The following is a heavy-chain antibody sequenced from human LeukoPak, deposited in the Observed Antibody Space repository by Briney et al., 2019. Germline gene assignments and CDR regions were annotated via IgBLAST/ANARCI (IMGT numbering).Heavy chain of an antibody. V-gene: IGHV3-23*01. CDR3: AKVQDILTGYYFSIATYYFDY. Sequence: LSGGSLRLSGAASGFTFSSYAMSWVRQAPGKGLEWVSAISGSGGSTYYADSVKGRFTISRDNSKNTLYLQMNSLRAEDTAVYYCAKVQDILTGYYFSIATYYFDYWGQGTLVTVSS. CDR1: GFTFSSYA. J-gene: IGHJ4*02. CDR2: ISGSGGST. D-gene: IGHD3-9*01.